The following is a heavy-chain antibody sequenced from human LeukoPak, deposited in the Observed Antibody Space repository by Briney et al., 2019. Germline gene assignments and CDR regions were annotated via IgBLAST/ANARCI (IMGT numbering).Heavy chain of an antibody. Sequence: GGSLRLSCAASGFTFSSYSMNWLRQAPGKGLEWVSSISSSSSYIYYADSVKGRFTISRDNANNSLYLQMNSLRAEDTAVYYCARADWDTAMIDYWGQGTLVTVSS. D-gene: IGHD5-18*01. CDR2: ISSSSSYI. CDR1: GFTFSSYS. J-gene: IGHJ4*02. V-gene: IGHV3-21*01. CDR3: ARADWDTAMIDY.